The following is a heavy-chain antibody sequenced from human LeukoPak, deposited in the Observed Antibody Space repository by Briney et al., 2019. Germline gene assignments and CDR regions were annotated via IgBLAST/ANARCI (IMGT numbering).Heavy chain of an antibody. D-gene: IGHD6-13*01. J-gene: IGHJ6*02. CDR3: ARGDSSSWKNYYYYYGMDV. Sequence: GGSLRLSCAASGFTVSSNYMSWVRQAPGKGLEWVSVIYSGGSTSYADSVKGRFTISRDNSKNTLYLQMNGLRAEDTAVYYCARGDSSSWKNYYYYYGMDVWGQGTTVTVSS. CDR1: GFTVSSNY. CDR2: IYSGGST. V-gene: IGHV3-66*02.